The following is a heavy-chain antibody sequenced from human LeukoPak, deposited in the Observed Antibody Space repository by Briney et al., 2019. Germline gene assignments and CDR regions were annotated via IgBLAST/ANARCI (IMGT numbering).Heavy chain of an antibody. D-gene: IGHD3-16*01. CDR1: GGSFSGYY. CDR3: AKLFEGITGGAFDI. V-gene: IGHV4-34*01. J-gene: IGHJ3*02. Sequence: SETLSLSCAVYGGSFSGYYWSWIRQPPGKGLEWIGSIYYSGSTYYNPSLKSRVTISVDTSKNQFSLKLSSVTAADTAVYYCAKLFEGITGGAFDIWGQGTMVTVSS. CDR2: IYYSGST.